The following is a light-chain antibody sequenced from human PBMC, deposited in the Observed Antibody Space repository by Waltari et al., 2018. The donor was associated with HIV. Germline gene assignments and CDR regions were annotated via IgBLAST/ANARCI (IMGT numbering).Light chain of an antibody. CDR2: WAS. Sequence: FVMTQSPDSLAVSLGERATINCESGQSVLYSPNSKNYLAWYQQKPGHPPKLLIYWASTRESGVPDRFSGGGSGTDFTLTISSLQAEDVAVYFCLQYYTTPQTFGQGTKVEIK. CDR1: QSVLYSPNSKNY. V-gene: IGKV4-1*01. J-gene: IGKJ1*01. CDR3: LQYYTTPQT.